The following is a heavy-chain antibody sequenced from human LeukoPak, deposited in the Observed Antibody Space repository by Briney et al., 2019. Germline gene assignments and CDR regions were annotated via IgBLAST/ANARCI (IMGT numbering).Heavy chain of an antibody. CDR3: ARGPEIVVVAAAIGYYGMDV. D-gene: IGHD2-2*01. CDR1: GFTFSSYG. CDR2: IWFDGSNK. V-gene: IGHV3-33*01. J-gene: IGHJ6*02. Sequence: GGSLRLSCAASGFTFSSYGMHWGRQAPDKGLEWVALIWFDGSNKYYTDSVKGRFTISRDNSKNTLYLQMNSLRAEDTAVYYCARGPEIVVVAAAIGYYGMDVWGQGTTVTVSS.